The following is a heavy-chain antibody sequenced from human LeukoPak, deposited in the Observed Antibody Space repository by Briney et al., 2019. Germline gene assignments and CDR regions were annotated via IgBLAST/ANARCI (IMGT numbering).Heavy chain of an antibody. V-gene: IGHV3-33*05. D-gene: IGHD3-22*01. J-gene: IGHJ4*02. Sequence: GGSLRLSCAASGFTFSNYDMYWVRQAPGRGLDWVAVVSYDGSDKYYADSVKGRFTISRDNSENTLYLQMTGLRVEDTAVYYCARDSRGPDYWGQGALVTVSS. CDR1: GFTFSNYD. CDR3: ARDSRGPDY. CDR2: VSYDGSDK.